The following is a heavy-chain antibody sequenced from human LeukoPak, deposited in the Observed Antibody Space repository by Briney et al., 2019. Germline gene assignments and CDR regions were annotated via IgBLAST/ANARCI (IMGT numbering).Heavy chain of an antibody. CDR1: GYTFTSYG. D-gene: IGHD7-27*01. J-gene: IGHJ4*02. Sequence: ASVKVSCKASGYTFTSYGISWVRQAPGQGLEWMGWISAYNGNTNYAQKFQGRVTMTRDTSINTAYMELSRLRSDDTAVYYCARGKVSGDDFDYWGQGTLVTVSS. CDR2: ISAYNGNT. V-gene: IGHV1-18*01. CDR3: ARGKVSGDDFDY.